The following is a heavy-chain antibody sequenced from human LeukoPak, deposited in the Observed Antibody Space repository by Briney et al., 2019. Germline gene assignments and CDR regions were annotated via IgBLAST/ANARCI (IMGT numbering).Heavy chain of an antibody. J-gene: IGHJ4*02. CDR2: RKEDGSGK. D-gene: IGHD2/OR15-2a*01. Sequence: PGGSLRLSCLVSGLLLSSNTMPRVPAAPGKGLEWVANRKEDGSGKHYVDSMKSRSTISRDNAKNSLYLQMNRLSAEDTAVYYCATGGRRYYADWGQGTLVTVSS. V-gene: IGHV3-7*01. CDR3: ATGGRRYYAD. CDR1: GLLLSSNT.